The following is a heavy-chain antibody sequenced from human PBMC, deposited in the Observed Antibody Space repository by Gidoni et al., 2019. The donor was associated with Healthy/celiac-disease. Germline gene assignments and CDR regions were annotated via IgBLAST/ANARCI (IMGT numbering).Heavy chain of an antibody. V-gene: IGHV4-38-2*01. J-gene: IGHJ5*02. CDR1: GYSISSGYY. D-gene: IGHD3-3*02. Sequence: QVQLQESGPGLVKPSETLSLTCAVSGYSISSGYYWGGIRQPPGKGVEWIGSIDHSGSTYYNPSLKSRVTISVDTSKNQFSLKLSSVTAADTAVYYCARHFWSGHNWFDPWGQGTLVTVSS. CDR2: IDHSGST. CDR3: ARHFWSGHNWFDP.